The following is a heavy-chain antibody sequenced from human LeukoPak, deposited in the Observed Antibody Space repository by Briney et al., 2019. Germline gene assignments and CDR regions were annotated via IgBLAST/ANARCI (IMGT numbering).Heavy chain of an antibody. J-gene: IGHJ4*02. V-gene: IGHV1-18*01. CDR2: ISSYNGNT. D-gene: IGHD6-13*01. CDR1: GYTFTYHG. Sequence: GASVKVSCKASGYTFTYHGFSWVRQAPGQGLEWMGWISSYNGNTNYLEKFQGRLTMTTDTSTSTTYMELRSLTSDDTAVYYCARDRASAGTGGAYWSQGSLVTVSS. CDR3: ARDRASAGTGGAY.